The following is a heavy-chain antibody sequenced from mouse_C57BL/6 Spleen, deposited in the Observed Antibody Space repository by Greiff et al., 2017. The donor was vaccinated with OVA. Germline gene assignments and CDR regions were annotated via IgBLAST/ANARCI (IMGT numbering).Heavy chain of an antibody. Sequence: VQLQQPGAELVKPGASVKMSCKASGYTFTSYWITWVKQRPGQGLEWIGDIYPGSGSTNYNEKFKSKAPMTVDTSSSTAYMQLSSLTSEDSAVDYCARRDGYYPCMDYWGQGTSVTVSS. CDR3: ARRDGYYPCMDY. CDR2: IYPGSGST. CDR1: GYTFTSYW. V-gene: IGHV1-55*01. J-gene: IGHJ4*01. D-gene: IGHD2-3*01.